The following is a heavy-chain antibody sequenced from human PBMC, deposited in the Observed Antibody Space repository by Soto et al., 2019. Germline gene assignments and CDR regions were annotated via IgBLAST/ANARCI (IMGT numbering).Heavy chain of an antibody. CDR3: AQDPYSSGWYGFDF. CDR1: GFTFSSYG. J-gene: IGHJ4*02. D-gene: IGHD6-19*01. V-gene: IGHV3-30*18. CDR2: MSSDGSNK. Sequence: QVQLVESGGGVVQPGRSLRLSCAASGFTFSSYGMHWFRQAPGKGLEWVAGMSSDGSNKYYADSVKGRFTISRDNSKNTLYLQMNSLRAEDTAVYYGAQDPYSSGWYGFDFWGQGTLVTVSS.